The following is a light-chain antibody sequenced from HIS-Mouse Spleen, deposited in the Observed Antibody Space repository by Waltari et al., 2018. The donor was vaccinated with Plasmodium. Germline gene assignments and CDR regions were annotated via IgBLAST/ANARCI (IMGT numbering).Light chain of an antibody. CDR3: QQYNNWSFT. CDR2: GAS. Sequence: EIVMTQPPATLSVSPGERATLSCRASQSVSSNFAWSQQKPGQAPRLLIYGASTRATGIPARFSGSGSGTEFTLTISSLQSEGIAVYYWQQYNNWSFTFGPGTKVDIK. V-gene: IGKV3-15*01. CDR1: QSVSSN. J-gene: IGKJ3*01.